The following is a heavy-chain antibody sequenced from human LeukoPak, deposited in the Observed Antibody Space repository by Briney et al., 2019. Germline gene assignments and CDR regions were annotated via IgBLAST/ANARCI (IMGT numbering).Heavy chain of an antibody. D-gene: IGHD5-24*01. CDR2: IYHSGST. V-gene: IGHV4-30-2*01. CDR3: ARGRRWLLEGYFDY. J-gene: IGHJ4*02. CDR1: GGSISSGGYY. Sequence: PSETLSLTCTVSGGSISSGGYYWSWIRQPPGKGLEWIGYIYHSGSTYYNPSLKSRVTISVDRSKNQFSLKLSSVTAADTAVYYCARGRRWLLEGYFDYWGRGTLVTVSS.